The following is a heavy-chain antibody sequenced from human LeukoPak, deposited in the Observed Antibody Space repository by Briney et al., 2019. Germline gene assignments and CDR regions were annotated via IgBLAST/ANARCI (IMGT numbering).Heavy chain of an antibody. V-gene: IGHV3-48*03. CDR2: ISSSGSTI. J-gene: IGHJ4*02. D-gene: IGHD2/OR15-2a*01. CDR3: ARDWFHAIDY. Sequence: GGSLRLSCAASGFTFSSYEMNWVRQAPGKGLEWVSYISSSGSTIYYADSVKGRFTISRDNAKNTLYLQMNSLRGEDTAVYYCARDWFHAIDYWGQGTLVTVPS. CDR1: GFTFSSYE.